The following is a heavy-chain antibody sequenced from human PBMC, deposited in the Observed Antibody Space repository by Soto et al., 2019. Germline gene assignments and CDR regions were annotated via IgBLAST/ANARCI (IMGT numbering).Heavy chain of an antibody. J-gene: IGHJ6*02. D-gene: IGHD3-22*01. CDR3: ARDREYYYDSSGNYYYHYGLDV. V-gene: IGHV1-18*04. Sequence: QVPLVESGAEVKKPAASVKVSCKASGYTFTDYGISWVRQAPGQGLEWMGWISGYNGNTKYAQKLQGRVTMTTDTPTNTAYMELRSLRSDDTAVYYCARDREYYYDSSGNYYYHYGLDVWGQGTTVTVS. CDR2: ISGYNGNT. CDR1: GYTFTDYG.